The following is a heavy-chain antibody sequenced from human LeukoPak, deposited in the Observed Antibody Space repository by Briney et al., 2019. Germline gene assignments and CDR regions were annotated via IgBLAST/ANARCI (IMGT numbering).Heavy chain of an antibody. CDR3: ARDRVLGCLDF. J-gene: IGHJ4*02. V-gene: IGHV3-48*01. CDR1: GFTFSGYS. CDR2: ISSSSSTI. Sequence: GGSLRLSCAASGFTFSGYSMNWVRQAPGKGLEWVSYISSSSSTIYYADSVKGRFTISRDNAKNSLYLQMNSLRAEDTAVYYCARDRVLGCLDFWGQGTLVTVSS. D-gene: IGHD3-16*01.